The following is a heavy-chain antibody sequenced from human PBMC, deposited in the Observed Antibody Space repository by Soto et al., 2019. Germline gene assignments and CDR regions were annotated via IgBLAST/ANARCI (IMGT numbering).Heavy chain of an antibody. D-gene: IGHD3-10*01. J-gene: IGHJ4*02. CDR2: IHRGGST. V-gene: IGHV3-66*01. Sequence: GGSLRLSCAASGFTVGNNYMSRVRQAPGKGLEWVSIIHRGGSTSYADSVKGRFTISRDSSKNILYLQINGLTADDTAVYYCARSANTYGSPFDYWGQGALVTSPQ. CDR1: GFTVGNNY. CDR3: ARSANTYGSPFDY.